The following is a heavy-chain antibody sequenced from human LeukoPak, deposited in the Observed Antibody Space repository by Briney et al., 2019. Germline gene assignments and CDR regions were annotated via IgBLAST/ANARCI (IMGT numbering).Heavy chain of an antibody. V-gene: IGHV3-7*04. Sequence: GGSLRLSCAASGFTFRNFWMSWVRQAPGRGLEWVANTHPEGNEKYHVESVKGRFTISRDNAKNSLFLQRNGLRVEDTAVYYCARGDDFSGDHWGQGTLVTVSS. CDR3: ARGDDFSGDH. D-gene: IGHD1-1*01. J-gene: IGHJ4*02. CDR1: GFTFRNFW. CDR2: THPEGNEK.